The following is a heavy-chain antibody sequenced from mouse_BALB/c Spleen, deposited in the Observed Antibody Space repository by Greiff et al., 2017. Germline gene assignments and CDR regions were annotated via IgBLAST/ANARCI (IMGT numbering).Heavy chain of an antibody. Sequence: VQLQQSGPGLVQPSQSLSITCTVSGFSLTSYGVHWVRQSPGKGLEWLGVIWSGGSTDYNAAFISRLSISKDNSKSQVFFKMNSLQANDTAIYYCARCDYDGIAYWGQGTLVTVSA. J-gene: IGHJ3*01. D-gene: IGHD2-4*01. V-gene: IGHV2-2*02. CDR3: ARCDYDGIAY. CDR2: IWSGGST. CDR1: GFSLTSYG.